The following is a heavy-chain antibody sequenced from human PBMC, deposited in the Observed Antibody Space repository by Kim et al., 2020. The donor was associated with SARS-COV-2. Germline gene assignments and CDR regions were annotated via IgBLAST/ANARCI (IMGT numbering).Heavy chain of an antibody. D-gene: IGHD3-16*01. CDR1: GFTLSNYW. V-gene: IGHV3-7*03. Sequence: GGSLRLSCAASGFTLSNYWMSWVRQAPGKGLEWVANIWLDGGENYYVDSVKGRFTISRDIAKSSLYLQMSSLRAEDTAVYYCARDRGWGSPYYYGMDDWGQGTMVTVSS. J-gene: IGHJ6*02. CDR3: ARDRGWGSPYYYGMDD. CDR2: IWLDGGEN.